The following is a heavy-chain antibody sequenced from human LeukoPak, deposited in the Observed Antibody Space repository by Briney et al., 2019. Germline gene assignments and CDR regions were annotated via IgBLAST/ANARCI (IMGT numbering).Heavy chain of an antibody. Sequence: SETLSLTCTVSGGSISSYYWSWIRQPPGKGLEWIGYIYYSGSTNYNPSLKSRVTISVDTSKNQFSLKLSSVTAADTAVYYWARSPPYCSSTSCYLDYWGQGTLVTVSS. CDR1: GGSISSYY. V-gene: IGHV4-59*01. J-gene: IGHJ4*02. D-gene: IGHD2-2*01. CDR3: ARSPPYCSSTSCYLDY. CDR2: IYYSGST.